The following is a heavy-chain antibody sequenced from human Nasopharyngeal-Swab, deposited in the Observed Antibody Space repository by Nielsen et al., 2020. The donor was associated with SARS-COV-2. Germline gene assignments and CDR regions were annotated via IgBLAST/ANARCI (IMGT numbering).Heavy chain of an antibody. CDR3: ARDRHWLVDY. CDR2: IYFSEST. J-gene: IGHJ4*02. V-gene: IGHV4-4*07. Sequence: WIRQPTGKGLEWIGRIYFSESTNYNPSLTSRVTMSVDTSKNQFSLKLSSVTAADTAVYYCARDRHWLVDYWGQGALVTVSS. D-gene: IGHD6-19*01.